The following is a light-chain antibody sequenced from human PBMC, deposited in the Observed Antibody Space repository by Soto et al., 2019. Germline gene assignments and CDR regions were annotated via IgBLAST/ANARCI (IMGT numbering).Light chain of an antibody. CDR1: SSNIGSNT. CDR3: ATWDDSRNGYV. J-gene: IGLJ1*01. CDR2: DND. V-gene: IGLV1-44*01. Sequence: VLTQPPSASGTPGQRVTISASGSSSNIGSNTVSWYQQLPGTAPKLLIYDNDERPSGVPDRFSGSKSGTSASLAISGLQSQDQGEYSSATWDDSRNGYVFGPGTKVTV.